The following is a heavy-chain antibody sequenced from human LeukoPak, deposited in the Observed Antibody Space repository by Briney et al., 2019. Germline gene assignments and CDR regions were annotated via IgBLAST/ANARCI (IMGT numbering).Heavy chain of an antibody. CDR3: ARADYGSGSYYPSHFDY. V-gene: IGHV4-31*03. CDR1: GGSISSGGYY. CDR2: IYHSGST. Sequence: SQTLSLTCTVSGGSISSGGYYWSWIRQHPGKGLEWIGYIYHSGSTYYNPSLKSRVTISVDRSKNQFSLKLSSVTAADTAVYYCARADYGSGSYYPSHFDYWGQGTLVTVSS. D-gene: IGHD3-10*01. J-gene: IGHJ4*02.